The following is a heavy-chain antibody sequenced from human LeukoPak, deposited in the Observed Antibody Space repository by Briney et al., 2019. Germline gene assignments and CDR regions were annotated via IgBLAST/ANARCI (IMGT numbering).Heavy chain of an antibody. CDR2: ISDPHSGSET. D-gene: IGHD4-17*01. J-gene: IGHJ4*02. CDR3: TTRLRNHFDY. V-gene: IGHV3-23*01. Sequence: GGSLRLSCAASGFTFSSYTMNWVRQALGQGLEWVSTISDPHSGSETHYADSVKGRFTISRDDSQNTLYLQMDSLRAEDTAVYYCTTRLRNHFDYWGQGTQVTVSS. CDR1: GFTFSSYT.